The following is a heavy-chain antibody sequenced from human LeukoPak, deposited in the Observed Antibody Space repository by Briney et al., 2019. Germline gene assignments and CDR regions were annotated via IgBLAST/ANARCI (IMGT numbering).Heavy chain of an antibody. Sequence: GGFLRLSCAASGFTFSDYYMSWIRPAPGKGLEWVSFISRSAINIYYADSVKGRFIISRDSDKDSLYLQMCSLRAEDTVVYYCARLRRSSYFFDYWGQGTLVTVSS. V-gene: IGHV3-11*01. CDR2: ISRSAINI. CDR1: GFTFSDYY. D-gene: IGHD6-6*01. J-gene: IGHJ4*02. CDR3: ARLRRSSYFFDY.